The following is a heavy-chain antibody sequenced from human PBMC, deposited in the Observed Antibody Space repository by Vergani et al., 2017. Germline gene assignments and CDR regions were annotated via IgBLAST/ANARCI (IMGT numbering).Heavy chain of an antibody. D-gene: IGHD2-15*01. CDR3: ARVGCSGGSCYPNWYFDL. V-gene: IGHV3-21*01. CDR2: ISSSSSYI. Sequence: EVQLVESGGGLVKPGGSLSLSCAASGFTFSSYSMNWVRQAPGKGLEWVSSISSSSSYIYYADSVKGRFTISRDNAKHSLYLQMNSLRAEDTAVFYCARVGCSGGSCYPNWYFDLWGRGTLVTVSS. J-gene: IGHJ2*01. CDR1: GFTFSSYS.